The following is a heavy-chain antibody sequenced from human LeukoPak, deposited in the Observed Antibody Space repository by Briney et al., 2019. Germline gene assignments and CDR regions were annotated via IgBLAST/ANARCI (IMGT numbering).Heavy chain of an antibody. V-gene: IGHV1-2*02. J-gene: IGHJ4*02. CDR1: GYTFTGYY. Sequence: GASVKVSCKASGYTFTGYYMHWVRQAPGQGLEWMGWINPNSGGTNHAQKFQGRATMTRDTSISTAYMELSRLRSDDTAVYYCARDTETYYYDSSGPIDYCGQGTLVTVSS. CDR2: INPNSGGT. D-gene: IGHD3-22*01. CDR3: ARDTETYYYDSSGPIDY.